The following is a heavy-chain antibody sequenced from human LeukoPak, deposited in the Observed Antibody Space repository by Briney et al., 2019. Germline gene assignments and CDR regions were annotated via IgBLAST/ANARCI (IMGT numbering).Heavy chain of an antibody. D-gene: IGHD3-3*01. V-gene: IGHV3-23*01. CDR2: ISGSGGST. J-gene: IGHJ5*02. CDR1: GFTFSSYA. Sequence: GGSLRLSCAASGFTFSSYAMSWVRQAPGKGLEWVSAISGSGGSTYYADSVKGRFTISRDNSKNTLYLQINSLRAEDTAVYYCAKDTVDDFWSGYYKDWFDPWGQGTLVTVSS. CDR3: AKDTVDDFWSGYYKDWFDP.